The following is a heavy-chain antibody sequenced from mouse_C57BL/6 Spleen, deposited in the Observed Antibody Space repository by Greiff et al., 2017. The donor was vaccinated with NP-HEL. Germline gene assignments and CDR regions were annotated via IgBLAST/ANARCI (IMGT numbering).Heavy chain of an antibody. Sequence: EVQLQQSGPELVKPGASVKISCKASGYTFTDYYMNWVKQSHGKSLEWIGDINPNNGGTSYNQKFKGKATLTVDKSSSTAYMELRSLTSEDSAVYYCARPRGYYGSSWGYFDVWGTGTTVTVSS. CDR2: INPNNGGT. V-gene: IGHV1-26*01. CDR1: GYTFTDYY. J-gene: IGHJ1*03. D-gene: IGHD1-1*01. CDR3: ARPRGYYGSSWGYFDV.